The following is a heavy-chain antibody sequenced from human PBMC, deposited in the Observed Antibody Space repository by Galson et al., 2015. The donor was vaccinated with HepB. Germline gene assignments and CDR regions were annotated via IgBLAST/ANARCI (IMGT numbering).Heavy chain of an antibody. V-gene: IGHV6-1*01. D-gene: IGHD6-6*01. Sequence: CAISGDSVSSNSAAWNWIRQSPSRGLEWLGRAYYRSKWSNDYAVSVKSRIIIKPDTPKNQFSLQLNSVTPEDTAVYYCARKSSIAEAFEIWGQETMVTVSS. CDR1: GDSVSSNSAA. CDR2: AYYRSKWSN. J-gene: IGHJ3*02. CDR3: ARKSSIAEAFEI.